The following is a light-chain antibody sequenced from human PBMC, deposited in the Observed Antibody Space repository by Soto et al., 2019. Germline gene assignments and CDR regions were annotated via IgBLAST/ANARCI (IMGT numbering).Light chain of an antibody. CDR1: SSDVGGYNY. CDR2: EVS. V-gene: IGLV2-14*01. CDR3: SSYTSSFV. Sequence: QSVLTQPASVSGSPGQSITISCTGTSSDVGGYNYVSWYQQHPGKAPKLMIYEVSNRPSGVSNRFSGSKSGNTASLTISGLQAEDEADYYCSSYTSSFVFGGGTQLTVL. J-gene: IGLJ2*01.